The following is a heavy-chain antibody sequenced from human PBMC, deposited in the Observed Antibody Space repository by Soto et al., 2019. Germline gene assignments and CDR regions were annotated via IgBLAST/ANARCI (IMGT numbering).Heavy chain of an antibody. D-gene: IGHD6-6*01. CDR2: INHSGST. V-gene: IGHV4-34*01. Sequence: SETLSLTCTVSGGSISSSYWSWIRQPPGKGLEWIGEINHSGSTNYNPSLKSRVAISVDTSKNQFSLKLSSVTAADTAVYYCARGRGSSSSSGFDYWGQGTLVTVSS. CDR3: ARGRGSSSSSGFDY. CDR1: GGSISSSY. J-gene: IGHJ4*02.